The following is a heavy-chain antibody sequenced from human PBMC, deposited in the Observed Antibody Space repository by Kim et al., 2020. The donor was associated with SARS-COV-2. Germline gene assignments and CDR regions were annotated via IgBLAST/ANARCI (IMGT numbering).Heavy chain of an antibody. CDR3: ARDLAVATDNWFDP. J-gene: IGHJ5*02. CDR1: GFTFSSYG. D-gene: IGHD6-19*01. CDR2: IWYDGSNK. Sequence: GGSLRLSCAASGFTFSSYGMHWVRQAPGKGLEWVAVIWYDGSNKYYADSVKGRFTISRDNSKNTLYLQMNSLRAEDTAVYYCARDLAVATDNWFDPWGQGTLVTVSS. V-gene: IGHV3-33*01.